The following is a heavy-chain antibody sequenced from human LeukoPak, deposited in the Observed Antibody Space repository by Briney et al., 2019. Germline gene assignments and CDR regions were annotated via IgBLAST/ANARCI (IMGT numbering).Heavy chain of an antibody. J-gene: IGHJ4*02. V-gene: IGHV4-31*03. CDR2: IYYSGST. Sequence: PSQTLSLTCTVSGGSISSGGYYWSWIRQHPGKGLEWIGYIYYSGSTYYNPSLKSRVTISVDTSKNQFSLKLSSVTAADTAVYYCARTTVVNLHFDYWAREPWSPSPQ. CDR3: ARTTVVNLHFDY. D-gene: IGHD4-23*01. CDR1: GGSISSGGYY.